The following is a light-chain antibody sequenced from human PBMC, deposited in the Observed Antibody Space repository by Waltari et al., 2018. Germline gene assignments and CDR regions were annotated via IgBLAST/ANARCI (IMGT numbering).Light chain of an antibody. V-gene: IGKV1-39*01. CDR1: QAINGY. Sequence: DIQVTQSPSSLSAPVGDRVTITCRTSQAINGYLNWYQQKPGKAPKILIYGASNLQSWVPSRFSGSGSGTDFTLTISSLQPEDFATYYCQQSYTTPLTFGGGTKVEIK. CDR3: QQSYTTPLT. CDR2: GAS. J-gene: IGKJ4*01.